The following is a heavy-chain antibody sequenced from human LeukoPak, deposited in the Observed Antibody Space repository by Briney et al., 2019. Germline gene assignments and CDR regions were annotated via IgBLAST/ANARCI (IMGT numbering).Heavy chain of an antibody. Sequence: GGSLRLSCAASEFTFSSYAMSWVRQAPGKGLEWVSAISGSGGSTYYADSVRGRFTISRDNSKNTLYLQMNSLRAEDTAVYYCAKVGGSGNINYYYMDVWGKGTTVTVSS. CDR1: EFTFSSYA. CDR2: ISGSGGST. V-gene: IGHV3-23*01. CDR3: AKVGGSGNINYYYMDV. J-gene: IGHJ6*03. D-gene: IGHD3-10*01.